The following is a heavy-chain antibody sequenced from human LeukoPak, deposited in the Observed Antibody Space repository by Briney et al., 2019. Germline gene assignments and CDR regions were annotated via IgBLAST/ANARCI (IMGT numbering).Heavy chain of an antibody. J-gene: IGHJ6*03. CDR3: ARVPGTYCSGGSCYFRTYYYYYMDV. CDR1: GVSFSGYY. D-gene: IGHD2-15*01. V-gene: IGHV4-34*01. CDR2: INHSGST. Sequence: PSETLSLTCAVYGVSFSGYYWSWIRQPPGKGLEWIGEINHSGSTNYNPSLKSRVTISVDTSKNQFSLKLSSVTAADTAVYYCARVPGTYCSGGSCYFRTYYYYYMDVWGKGTTVTVSS.